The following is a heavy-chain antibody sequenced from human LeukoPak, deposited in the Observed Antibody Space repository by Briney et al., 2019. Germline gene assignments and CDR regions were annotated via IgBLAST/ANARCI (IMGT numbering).Heavy chain of an antibody. Sequence: SETLSLTCTVSGYSISSGYYWGWIRQPPGKGLEWIGEINHSGSTNYNPSLKSRVTISVDTSKNQFSLKLSSVTAADTAVYYCARQYCSSTSCYLNDTPFDYWGQGTLVTVSS. J-gene: IGHJ4*02. CDR1: GYSISSGYY. V-gene: IGHV4-38-2*02. D-gene: IGHD2-2*01. CDR2: INHSGST. CDR3: ARQYCSSTSCYLNDTPFDY.